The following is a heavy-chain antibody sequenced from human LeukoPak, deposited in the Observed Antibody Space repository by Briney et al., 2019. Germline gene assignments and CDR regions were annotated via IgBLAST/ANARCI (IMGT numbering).Heavy chain of an antibody. CDR1: GFTFKEYD. V-gene: IGHV3-23*01. J-gene: IGHJ4*02. CDR3: AKDPYDSSGYYPHFDY. CDR2: ISGSGGST. Sequence: GGSLRLSCAASGFTFKEYDVTWVRQAPGKGLEWVSAISGSGGSTYYADSVKGRFTISRDNSKNTLYLQMNSLRAEDTAVYYCAKDPYDSSGYYPHFDYWGQGTLVTVSS. D-gene: IGHD3-22*01.